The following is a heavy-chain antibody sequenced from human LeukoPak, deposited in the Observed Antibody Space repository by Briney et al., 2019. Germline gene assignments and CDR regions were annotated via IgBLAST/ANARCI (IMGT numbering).Heavy chain of an antibody. CDR3: AREPITSGGNDAFDI. D-gene: IGHD3-16*01. V-gene: IGHV4-38-2*02. J-gene: IGHJ3*02. CDR2: IYRSGST. CDR1: GYSISSGYY. Sequence: SETLSLTCTVSGYSISSGYYWVWIRQTPGKGLEWIGSIYRSGSTNYNPSLKSRVTISIDTSKNQFSLKLNSVTAADTAVFYCAREPITSGGNDAFDIWGQGTMVTVSS.